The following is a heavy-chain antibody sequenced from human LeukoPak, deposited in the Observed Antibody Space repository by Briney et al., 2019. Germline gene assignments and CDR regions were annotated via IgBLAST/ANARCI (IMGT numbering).Heavy chain of an antibody. D-gene: IGHD3-22*01. CDR3: ARWYDSSSNRVADAFDI. J-gene: IGHJ3*02. CDR2: IYPGDSDT. CDR1: GYSFTSYW. Sequence: GESLKISCKGSGYSFTSYWIGWVRQMPGKGLEWMGIIYPGDSDTRYSPSFQGQVTISADKSISTAYLQWSSLKASDTAMYYCARWYDSSSNRVADAFDIWGQGTMVTVSS. V-gene: IGHV5-51*01.